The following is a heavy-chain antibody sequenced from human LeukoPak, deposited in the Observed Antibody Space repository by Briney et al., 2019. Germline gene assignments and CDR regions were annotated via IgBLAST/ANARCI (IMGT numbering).Heavy chain of an antibody. CDR2: MSGSGSST. Sequence: PGGSLRLSCAASGFTFSTYPMSWVRQSPGKGLEWVSSMSGSGSSTYYEDSVKGRFTISRDNAKNTLYLQMNSLRAEDTAVYYCAREGGGTYYAEYFHHWGQGTLATVSS. J-gene: IGHJ1*01. CDR1: GFTFSTYP. V-gene: IGHV3-23*01. D-gene: IGHD1-26*01. CDR3: AREGGGTYYAEYFHH.